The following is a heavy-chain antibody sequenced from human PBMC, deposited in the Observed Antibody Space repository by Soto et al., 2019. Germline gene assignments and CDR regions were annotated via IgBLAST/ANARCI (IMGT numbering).Heavy chain of an antibody. Sequence: SQPLSLTCAITGDSVSSNSAGWSWVRQSPSRGLEWLGRTYYRSKWYYEYAVSVRGRITINPDTSKNQYSLQLNSVTPEDTAMYFCARGEQYSGRIFDYWGQGTLVTVS. D-gene: IGHD1-26*01. CDR2: TYYRSKWYY. J-gene: IGHJ4*01. CDR3: ARGEQYSGRIFDY. V-gene: IGHV6-1*01. CDR1: GDSVSSNSAG.